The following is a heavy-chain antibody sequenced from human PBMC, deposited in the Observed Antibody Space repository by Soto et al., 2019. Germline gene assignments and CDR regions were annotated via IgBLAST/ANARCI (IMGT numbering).Heavy chain of an antibody. CDR2: IIPIFGTA. V-gene: IGHV1-69*12. Sequence: QVQLVQSGAEVKKPGSSVKVSCKASGGTFSSYAISWVRQAPGQGLEWMGGIIPIFGTANYAQKFQGRVTITADESTSTAYMELSSLRSEDTAVYYCGYGSGSYSHPYYYYYGMDVWGQGTTVTVSS. CDR3: GYGSGSYSHPYYYYYGMDV. J-gene: IGHJ6*02. D-gene: IGHD3-10*01. CDR1: GGTFSSYA.